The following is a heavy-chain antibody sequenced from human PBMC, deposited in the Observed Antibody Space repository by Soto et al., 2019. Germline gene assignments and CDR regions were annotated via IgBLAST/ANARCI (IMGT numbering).Heavy chain of an antibody. CDR2: IYPGDSDT. J-gene: IGHJ5*01. CDR1: GYSFTSYW. V-gene: IGHV5-51*01. D-gene: IGHD6-19*01. CDR3: AILSYSSGWYGLFYS. Sequence: LGESMKISCKGSGYSFTSYWIGWVRQMPGKGLEWMGIIYPGDSDTRYSPSFQGQVTISADKSISTAYLQWSSLKASDTAMYYCAILSYSSGWYGLFYSCGQGTLVIGSS.